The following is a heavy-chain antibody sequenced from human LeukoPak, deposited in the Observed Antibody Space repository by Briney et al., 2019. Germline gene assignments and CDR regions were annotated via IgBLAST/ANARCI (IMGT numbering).Heavy chain of an antibody. CDR1: GYTFTTYR. CDR3: ARDRGSYYYDSSGGLDY. D-gene: IGHD3-22*01. J-gene: IGHJ4*02. V-gene: IGHV1-18*01. Sequence: GASVKVSCKASGYTFTTYRISWVRQAPGQGLEWMGWISAYNGNTNYAQKFQGRVTMTTDTSTSTAYMELRSLRSDDTAVYYCARDRGSYYYDSSGGLDYWGQGTLVTVSS. CDR2: ISAYNGNT.